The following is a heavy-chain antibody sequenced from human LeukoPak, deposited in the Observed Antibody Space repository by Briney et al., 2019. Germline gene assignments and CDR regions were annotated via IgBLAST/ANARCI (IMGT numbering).Heavy chain of an antibody. CDR2: INPSGGST. Sequence: ASVKVSCKASGYTFTSYYMHWVRQAPGQGLEWMGIINPSGGSTSYAQKFQGRVTMTRDTSTSTVYMELSSLRSDDTAVYYCARGCSSTSCTGDYYYKDVWGKGTTVTVSS. V-gene: IGHV1-46*01. D-gene: IGHD2-2*01. CDR3: ARGCSSTSCTGDYYYKDV. CDR1: GYTFTSYY. J-gene: IGHJ6*03.